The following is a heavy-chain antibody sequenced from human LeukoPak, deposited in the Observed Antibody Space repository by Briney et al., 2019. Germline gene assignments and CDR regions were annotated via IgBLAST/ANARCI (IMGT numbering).Heavy chain of an antibody. J-gene: IGHJ4*02. V-gene: IGHV1-3*01. Sequence: ASVKVSCKASGYTLTSYAMHWVRQAPGQRLEWMGWINAGNGNTKYSQKFQGRVTITRDTSASTAYMELSSLRSEDTAVYYCATLIRRKLRKGFLLRFLDQNDYWGQGTLVTVSS. CDR1: GYTLTSYA. CDR3: ATLIRRKLRKGFLLRFLDQNDY. CDR2: INAGNGNT. D-gene: IGHD3-3*01.